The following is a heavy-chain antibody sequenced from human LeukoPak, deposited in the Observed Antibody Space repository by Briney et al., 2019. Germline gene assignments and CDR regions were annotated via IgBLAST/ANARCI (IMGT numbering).Heavy chain of an antibody. J-gene: IGHJ3*01. Sequence: VQPGGSLRLSCAASGFALSSHWMTWVRQVPGRGPEWVANVNRDGSETYYLDSVKGRFTISRDNSKNTLYLQMNSLRAEDTAVYYCVRYCNGGSCYRAAFDVWGPGTTVTVSS. V-gene: IGHV3-7*01. D-gene: IGHD2-15*01. CDR2: VNRDGSET. CDR1: GFALSSHW. CDR3: VRYCNGGSCYRAAFDV.